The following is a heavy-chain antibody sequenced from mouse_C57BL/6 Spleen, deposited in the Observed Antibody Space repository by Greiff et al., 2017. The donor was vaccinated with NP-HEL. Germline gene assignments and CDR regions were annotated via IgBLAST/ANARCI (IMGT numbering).Heavy chain of an antibody. D-gene: IGHD1-1*01. Sequence: EVQLQQSGPELVKPGASVKISCQASGYSFTDYNMNWVMQSNGKSLEWFGVINPNNGTTSYNTKCKGKATLPVDQSSSTAYRQLNSLPSEDSAVYYCARVLRSYAMDYWGQGTSVTVSS. CDR3: ARVLRSYAMDY. V-gene: IGHV1-39*01. CDR2: INPNNGTT. CDR1: GYSFTDYN. J-gene: IGHJ4*01.